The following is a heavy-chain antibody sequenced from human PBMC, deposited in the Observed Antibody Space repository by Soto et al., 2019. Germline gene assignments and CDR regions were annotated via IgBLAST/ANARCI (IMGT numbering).Heavy chain of an antibody. J-gene: IGHJ4*02. CDR3: ARQEYSSSTLYY. V-gene: IGHV5-10-1*01. CDR2: IDPSDSYT. CDR1: GYSFTSYW. D-gene: IGHD6-6*01. Sequence: GESLKISCKGSGYSFTSYWISWVRQMPGKGLEWMGRIDPSDSYTNYSPSFQGHVTISADKSISTAYLQWSSLKASDTAMYYCARQEYSSSTLYYWGQGTLVTVSS.